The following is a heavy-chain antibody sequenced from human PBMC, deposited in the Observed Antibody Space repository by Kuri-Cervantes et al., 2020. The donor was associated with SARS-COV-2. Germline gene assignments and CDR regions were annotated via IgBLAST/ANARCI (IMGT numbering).Heavy chain of an antibody. Sequence: ASVKVSCKASGYALTDYYIHWVRQAPGQGLEWMGWLNPNTGGTNYAQKFQGWVTMTRDTSLTTAYMELTRLTSDHTAVYYCARGMVRGIIQYYYYAMDVWGQGTTVTVSS. J-gene: IGHJ6*02. D-gene: IGHD3-10*01. V-gene: IGHV1-2*04. CDR2: LNPNTGGT. CDR3: ARGMVRGIIQYYYYAMDV. CDR1: GYALTDYY.